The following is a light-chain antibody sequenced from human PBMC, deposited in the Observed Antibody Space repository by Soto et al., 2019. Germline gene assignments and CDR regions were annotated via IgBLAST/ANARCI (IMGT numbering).Light chain of an antibody. V-gene: IGLV2-23*01. CDR3: CSYSDSSRIYV. CDR2: DGS. J-gene: IGLJ1*01. CDR1: SSDVGSYNL. Sequence: QSVLTQPASVSGSPGQSITISCTGTSSDVGSYNLVSWYQQHPGKAPKLMIYDGSKRPSGISNRFSGSKSGNTASLTISGLQDEDEAEYYCCSYSDSSRIYVFGSGTKVTVL.